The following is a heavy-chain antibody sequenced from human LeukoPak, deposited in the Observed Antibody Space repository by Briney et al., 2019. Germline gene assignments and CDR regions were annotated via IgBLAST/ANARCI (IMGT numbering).Heavy chain of an antibody. J-gene: IGHJ4*02. Sequence: GGSLRLSCAASGFTFSSYGMHWVRQAPGKGLEWVAVISYDGSNKYYADSVKGRFTISRDNSKNTLYLQMNSLRAEDTAVYYCAKAYCSSTSCCPYYFDYWGQGTLVTVSS. V-gene: IGHV3-30*18. CDR3: AKAYCSSTSCCPYYFDY. CDR1: GFTFSSYG. CDR2: ISYDGSNK. D-gene: IGHD2-2*01.